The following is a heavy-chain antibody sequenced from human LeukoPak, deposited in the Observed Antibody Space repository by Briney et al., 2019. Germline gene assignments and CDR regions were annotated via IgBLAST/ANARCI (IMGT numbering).Heavy chain of an antibody. J-gene: IGHJ6*03. CDR2: MNPNSGNT. CDR1: GYTFTSYD. CDR3: ARDSSSWYYYYMDV. D-gene: IGHD6-13*01. Sequence: ASVKVSCKASGYTFTSYDINWVRQATGQGLEWMGWMNPNSGNTGYAQKFQGRVTITRNTSISTAYMELSSLRSEDTAVYYRARDSSSWYYYYMDVWGKGTTVTVSS. V-gene: IGHV1-8*03.